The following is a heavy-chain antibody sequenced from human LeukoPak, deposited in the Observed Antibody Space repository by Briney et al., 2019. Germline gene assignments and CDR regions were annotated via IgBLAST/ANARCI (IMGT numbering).Heavy chain of an antibody. D-gene: IGHD2-21*02. Sequence: GGSLRPSCAASGFTFSSYAMSWVRQAPGKGLEWVSAISGSGGSTYYADSVKGRFTISRDNSKNTLYLQMNSLRAEDTAVYYCAKDPIVVVTAIGNWFDPWGQGTLVTVSS. J-gene: IGHJ5*02. CDR2: ISGSGGST. CDR3: AKDPIVVVTAIGNWFDP. CDR1: GFTFSSYA. V-gene: IGHV3-23*01.